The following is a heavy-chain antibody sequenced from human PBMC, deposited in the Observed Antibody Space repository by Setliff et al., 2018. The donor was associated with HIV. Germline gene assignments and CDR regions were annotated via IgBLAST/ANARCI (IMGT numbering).Heavy chain of an antibody. CDR1: GYTFTSYG. CDR2: FSPHNGGT. CDR3: ARQLSNSLDY. Sequence: ASVKVSCKASGYTFTSYGISWVRQAPGQGLEWMGWFSPHNGGTKTTRNFRGRVTMTRDTSINTAYMELTGVRSDDTAIYVCARQLSNSLDYWGQGTLVTVSS. D-gene: IGHD1-1*01. J-gene: IGHJ4*02. V-gene: IGHV1-18*01.